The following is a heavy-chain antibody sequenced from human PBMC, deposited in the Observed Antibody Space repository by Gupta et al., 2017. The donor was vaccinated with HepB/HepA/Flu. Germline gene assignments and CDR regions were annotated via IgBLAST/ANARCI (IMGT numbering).Heavy chain of an antibody. CDR1: GYTFSAYG. Sequence: QVHFVQSGAEVKKPGASVKVSCKTSGYTFSAYGVYWVRQAPGQRLEWMGWISGGDDNTKYSQKCQDTVIITKDTSTSTVYMELSSLTPEDTALFYCARDDYGALSYWGQGTLLTVSS. D-gene: IGHD3-10*01. CDR2: ISGGDDNT. J-gene: IGHJ4*02. CDR3: ARDDYGALSY. V-gene: IGHV1-3*01.